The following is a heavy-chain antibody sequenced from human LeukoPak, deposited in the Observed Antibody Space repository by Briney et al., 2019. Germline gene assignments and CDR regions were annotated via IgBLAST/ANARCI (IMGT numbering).Heavy chain of an antibody. CDR1: GFTFSSYS. Sequence: GGSLRLSCAASGFTFSSYSMNWVRQAPGKGLEWVSSISSSSSYIYYADSVKGRFTISRDNAKNSLYLQMSSLRVEDTAVYYCARVGCLRTLGYCSSFTSIDYWGRGTLVTVSS. CDR3: ARVGCLRTLGYCSSFTSIDY. J-gene: IGHJ4*02. CDR2: ISSSSSYI. D-gene: IGHD2-2*01. V-gene: IGHV3-21*01.